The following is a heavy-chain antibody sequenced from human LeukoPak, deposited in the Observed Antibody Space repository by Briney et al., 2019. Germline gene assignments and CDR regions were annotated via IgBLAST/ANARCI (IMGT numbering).Heavy chain of an antibody. V-gene: IGHV3-9*01. J-gene: IGHJ4*02. D-gene: IGHD3-16*01. CDR3: AKDVASYVHYFDY. CDR1: GFTFDDYA. Sequence: PGGSLRLSCAASGFTFDDYAMHWVRQAPGKGLEWVSGISWNSGSIGYADSVKGRFTISRDNAKNSLYLQMNSLRAEDTALYYCAKDVASYVHYFDYWGQGTLVTVSS. CDR2: ISWNSGSI.